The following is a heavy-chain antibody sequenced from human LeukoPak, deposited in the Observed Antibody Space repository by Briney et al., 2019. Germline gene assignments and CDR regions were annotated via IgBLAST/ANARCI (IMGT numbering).Heavy chain of an antibody. D-gene: IGHD3-22*01. CDR3: AREGSSGYYYYYYYMDV. J-gene: IGHJ6*03. V-gene: IGHV3-11*04. CDR2: IYNGGDTI. CDR1: GFTFSDHY. Sequence: GGSLRLSCATSGFTFSDHYMTWIRQAPGKGLETVSYIYNGGDTIYYADSVRGRFTISRDNAESSLYLQMNSLRAEDTAVYYCAREGSSGYYYYYYYMDVWGKGTTVTVSS.